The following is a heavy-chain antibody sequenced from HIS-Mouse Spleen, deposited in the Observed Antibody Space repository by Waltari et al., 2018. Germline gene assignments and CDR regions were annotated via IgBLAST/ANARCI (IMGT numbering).Heavy chain of an antibody. CDR3: AREIPYSSSWYDWYFDL. D-gene: IGHD6-13*01. Sequence: QLQLQESGPGLVKPSVTLSLTCTVSGGSSSSSSYYWGWIRQPPGKGLEWVGSISYSGRTYYNPSLKSRVTISVDTSKNQFSLKLSSVTAADTAVYYCAREIPYSSSWYDWYFDLWGRGTLVTVSS. CDR1: GGSSSSSSYY. J-gene: IGHJ2*01. CDR2: ISYSGRT. V-gene: IGHV4-39*07.